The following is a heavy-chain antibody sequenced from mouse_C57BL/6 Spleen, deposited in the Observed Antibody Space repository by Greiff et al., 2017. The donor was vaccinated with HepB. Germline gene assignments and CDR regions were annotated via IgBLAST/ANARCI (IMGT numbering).Heavy chain of an antibody. CDR2: IDPETGGT. CDR3: TRGPHGNYFYYYAMDY. CDR1: GYTFTDYE. J-gene: IGHJ4*01. V-gene: IGHV1-15*01. Sequence: QVQLQQSGAELVRPGASVTLSCKASGYTFTDYEMHWVKQTPVHGLEWIGAIDPETGGTAYNQKFKGKAILTADKSSSTAYMELRSLTSEDSAVYYCTRGPHGNYFYYYAMDYWGQGTSVTVSS. D-gene: IGHD2-1*01.